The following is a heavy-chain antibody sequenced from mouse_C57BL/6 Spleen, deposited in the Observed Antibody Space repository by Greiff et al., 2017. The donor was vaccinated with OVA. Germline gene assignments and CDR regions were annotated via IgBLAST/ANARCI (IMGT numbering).Heavy chain of an antibody. CDR1: GFTFSDYG. CDR2: ISSGSSTI. Sequence: VQLKESGGGLVKPGGSLKLSCAASGFTFSDYGMHWVRQAPEKGLEWVAYISSGSSTIYYADTVKGRFTISRDNAKNTLFLQMTSLRSEDTAMYYCARRDGTSGYFDYWGQGTTLTVSS. D-gene: IGHD3-2*02. CDR3: ARRDGTSGYFDY. V-gene: IGHV5-17*01. J-gene: IGHJ2*01.